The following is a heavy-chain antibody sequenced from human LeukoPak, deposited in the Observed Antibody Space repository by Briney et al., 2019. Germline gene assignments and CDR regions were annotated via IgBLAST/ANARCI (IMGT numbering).Heavy chain of an antibody. CDR2: MNHNSGNT. Sequence: ASVKVSCKASGYTFTSYDINWVRQATGQGLEWMGWMNHNSGNTGYAQKFQGRVTMTRNTSISTAYMELSSLRSEDTAVYYCARADYNWNYNREYYFDYWGQGTLVTVSS. D-gene: IGHD1-7*01. CDR3: ARADYNWNYNREYYFDY. J-gene: IGHJ4*02. CDR1: GYTFTSYD. V-gene: IGHV1-8*01.